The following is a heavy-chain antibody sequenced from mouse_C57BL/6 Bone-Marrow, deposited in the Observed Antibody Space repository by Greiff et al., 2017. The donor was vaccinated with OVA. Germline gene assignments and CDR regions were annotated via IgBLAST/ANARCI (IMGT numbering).Heavy chain of an antibody. CDR2: IYPSDSET. D-gene: IGHD1-1*01. CDR1: GYTFTSYW. V-gene: IGHV1-61*01. Sequence: VQLQQPGAELVMPGASVKLSCKASGYTFTSYWMDWVKQRPGQGLEWIGNIYPSDSETHYNQKFKDKATLTVDKSSSTAYMQLSSLTSEDSAVYYCARGGTTVFDYWGQGTTLTVSS. J-gene: IGHJ2*01. CDR3: ARGGTTVFDY.